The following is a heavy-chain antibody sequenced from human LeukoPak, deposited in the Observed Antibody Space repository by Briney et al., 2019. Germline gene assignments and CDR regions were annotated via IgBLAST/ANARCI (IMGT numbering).Heavy chain of an antibody. CDR3: ARDGRGYSYGLDY. CDR2: IYYSGST. J-gene: IGHJ4*02. D-gene: IGHD5-18*01. V-gene: IGHV4-59*01. CDR1: GGSISSYY. Sequence: PSETLSLTCTVSGGSISSYYWSWIRQPPGKGLEWIGYIYYSGSTNYNPSLKSRVTISVNTSKNQFSLKLSSVTAADTAVYYCARDGRGYSYGLDYWGQGTLVTVSS.